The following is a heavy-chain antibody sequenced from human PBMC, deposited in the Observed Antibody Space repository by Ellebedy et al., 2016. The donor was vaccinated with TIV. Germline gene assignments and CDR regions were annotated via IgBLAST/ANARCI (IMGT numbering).Heavy chain of an antibody. CDR3: VKDAVWVTQHFDY. V-gene: IGHV3-64D*06. D-gene: IGHD3-16*01. Sequence: GGSLRLSXSASGFTFSSYAMHWVRQAPGKGLEYVSAISSIGGSTYYADSVKGRFTISRDNSKNTLYLQMSSLRAEDTAVYYCVKDAVWVTQHFDYWGQGTLVTVSS. CDR2: ISSIGGST. CDR1: GFTFSSYA. J-gene: IGHJ4*02.